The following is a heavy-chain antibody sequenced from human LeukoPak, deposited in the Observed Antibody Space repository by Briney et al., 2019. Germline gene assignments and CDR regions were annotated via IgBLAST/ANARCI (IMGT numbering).Heavy chain of an antibody. J-gene: IGHJ6*03. V-gene: IGHV3-30*02. CDR3: AKDRPLRDYYYYMDV. Sequence: PGGSLRLSCAASGFTFSSYGMHWVRQAPGKGLEWVAFIRYDGSNKYYADSVKGRFTISRDNSKNTLYLQMNSLRAEDTAVYYCAKDRPLRDYYYYMDVWGKGTTVTVSS. D-gene: IGHD4-17*01. CDR2: IRYDGSNK. CDR1: GFTFSSYG.